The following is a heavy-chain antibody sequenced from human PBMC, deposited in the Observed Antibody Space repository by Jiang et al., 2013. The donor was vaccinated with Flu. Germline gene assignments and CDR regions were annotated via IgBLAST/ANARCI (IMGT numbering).Heavy chain of an antibody. Sequence: GAEVKKPGESLKISCKGSGYSFTSYWIGWVRQMPGKGLEWMGIIYPGDSDTRYSPSFQGQVTISADKSISTAYLQWSSLKASDTAMYYCARRGYYDGGYYYAGGFHYWGQGTLVTVSS. J-gene: IGHJ4*02. V-gene: IGHV5-51*01. CDR3: ARRGYYDGGYYYAGGFHY. CDR1: GYSFTSYW. D-gene: IGHD3-22*01. CDR2: IYPGDSDT.